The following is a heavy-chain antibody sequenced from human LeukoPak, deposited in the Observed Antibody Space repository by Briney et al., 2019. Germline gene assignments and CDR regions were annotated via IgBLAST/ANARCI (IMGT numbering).Heavy chain of an antibody. D-gene: IGHD2-2*01. J-gene: IGHJ3*02. CDR1: GGSISGYH. CDR3: ARGVVVVPAAMGTFDI. CDR2: IYYSGST. Sequence: SETLSLTCTVSGGSISGYHWTWIRQPPGKGLEWLGSIYYSGSTFDNPSLKSRVTISVDRSKNQFSLKLSSVTAADTAVYYCARGVVVVPAAMGTFDIWGQGTMVTVSS. V-gene: IGHV4-59*12.